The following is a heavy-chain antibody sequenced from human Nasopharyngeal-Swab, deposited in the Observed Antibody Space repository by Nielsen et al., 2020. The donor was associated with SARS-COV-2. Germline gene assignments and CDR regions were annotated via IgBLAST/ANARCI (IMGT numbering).Heavy chain of an antibody. V-gene: IGHV3-73*01. Sequence: GESLKISCAASGFPFSGSAMHWVRQASGKGLEWVGRIRSKANSYATAYAASVKGRFTISRDDSKNTAYLQMNSLKTEDTAVYYCTRRPLTPANGMDVWGQGTTVTVSS. CDR2: IRSKANSYAT. D-gene: IGHD1-14*01. CDR1: GFPFSGSA. CDR3: TRRPLTPANGMDV. J-gene: IGHJ6*02.